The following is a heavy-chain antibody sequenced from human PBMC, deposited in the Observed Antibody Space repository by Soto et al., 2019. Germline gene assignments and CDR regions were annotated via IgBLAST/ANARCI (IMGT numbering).Heavy chain of an antibody. CDR2: IKSKTDGGTT. CDR1: GFTFSNAW. V-gene: IGHV3-15*01. J-gene: IGHJ4*02. CDR3: TTASYDYVWGSYRYTEY. D-gene: IGHD3-16*02. Sequence: EVQLVESGGGLVKPGGSLRLSCAASGFTFSNAWMSWVRQAPGKGLEWVGRIKSKTDGGTTDYAAPVKGRFTISRYDSKNTLYLQMNSLKTEDTAVYYCTTASYDYVWGSYRYTEYWGQGTLVTVSS.